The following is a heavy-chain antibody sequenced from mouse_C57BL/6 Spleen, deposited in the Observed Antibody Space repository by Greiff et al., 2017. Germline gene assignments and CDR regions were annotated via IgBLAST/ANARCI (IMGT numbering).Heavy chain of an antibody. CDR1: GYAFSSSW. Sequence: QVQLQQSGPELVKPGASVKISCKASGYAFSSSWMHWVKQRPGKGLEWIGRIYPGDGDTNYNGKFKGKATLTADTSSSTAYMQLSSLTSEDSAVYFCARGYSYFDYWGQGTTLTVSS. CDR2: IYPGDGDT. CDR3: ARGYSYFDY. D-gene: IGHD2-12*01. V-gene: IGHV1-82*01. J-gene: IGHJ2*01.